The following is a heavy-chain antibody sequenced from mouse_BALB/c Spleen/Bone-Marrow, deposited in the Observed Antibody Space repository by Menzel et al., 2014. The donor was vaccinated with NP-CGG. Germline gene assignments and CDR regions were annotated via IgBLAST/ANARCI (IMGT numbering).Heavy chain of an antibody. D-gene: IGHD2-3*01. J-gene: IGHJ1*01. CDR1: GFSLTSYG. CDR2: IWAGGST. Sequence: QVQLKESGPGLVAPSRSLSITCTVSGFSLTSYGVHWVRRPPGKGLEWLGVIWAGGSTNYNSALMSRLSISKDNSKSQVFLKMNSLQTDDKAMYYCVRGGGDGYYNWYFDVWGAGTTVTVSS. V-gene: IGHV2-9*02. CDR3: VRGGGDGYYNWYFDV.